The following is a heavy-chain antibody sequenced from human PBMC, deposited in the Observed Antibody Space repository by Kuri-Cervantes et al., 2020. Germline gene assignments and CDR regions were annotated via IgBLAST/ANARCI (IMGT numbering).Heavy chain of an antibody. CDR1: GFTFSNAW. Sequence: GESLKISCAASGFTFSNAWMSWVRQAPGKGLEWVGRIKSKTDGGTTDYAAPVKGRFTISRDDSKNTLYLQMNSLKTEDTAVYYCTTVGSGYYFASFGMDVWAQGTTVTVSS. J-gene: IGHJ6*02. CDR2: IKSKTDGGTT. D-gene: IGHD3-22*01. CDR3: TTVGSGYYFASFGMDV. V-gene: IGHV3-15*01.